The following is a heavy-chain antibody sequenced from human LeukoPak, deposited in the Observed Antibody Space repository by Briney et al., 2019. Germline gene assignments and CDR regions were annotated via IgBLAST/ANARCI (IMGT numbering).Heavy chain of an antibody. D-gene: IGHD2-2*01. J-gene: IGHJ4*02. V-gene: IGHV6-1*01. CDR3: ARGKYTSFDN. Sequence: SQTLSLTCAISGDSLFTNSVAWNWIRQSPSRGLEWLGRTYYRSKWSFDYALSVKSRITIGADTSKNHFSLQLSSVTPDDTALYYCARGKYTSFDNWGQGTLVTVSS. CDR1: GDSLFTNSVA. CDR2: TYYRSKWSF.